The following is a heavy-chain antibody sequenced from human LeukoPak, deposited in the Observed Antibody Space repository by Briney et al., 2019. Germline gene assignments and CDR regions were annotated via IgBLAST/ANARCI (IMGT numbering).Heavy chain of an antibody. CDR1: GFTFSNYN. Sequence: GGSLRLSCAASGFTFSNYNMNWVRQAPGKGLEWVSYISSSSSTIYYADSVKGRFTISRDNAKNTLYLQMNSLRAEDTAVYYCASLGYYYDSSGSEGLGYWGQGTLVTVSS. D-gene: IGHD3-22*01. CDR3: ASLGYYYDSSGSEGLGY. J-gene: IGHJ4*02. V-gene: IGHV3-48*04. CDR2: ISSSSSTI.